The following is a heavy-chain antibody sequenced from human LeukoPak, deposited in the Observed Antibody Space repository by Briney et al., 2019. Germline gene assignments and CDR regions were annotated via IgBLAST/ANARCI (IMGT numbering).Heavy chain of an antibody. CDR1: GFTFSNAW. CDR3: TTSYDSVWGSYREDY. D-gene: IGHD3-16*02. CDR2: IKSKTDGGTT. Sequence: PGGSLRLSCAASGFTFSNAWMSWVRQAPGKGLEWVGRIKSKTDGGTTDYAARVKGRFTISRDDSKNTLYLQMNSLKTEDTAVYYCTTSYDSVWGSYREDYWGQGTLVTVSS. V-gene: IGHV3-15*01. J-gene: IGHJ4*02.